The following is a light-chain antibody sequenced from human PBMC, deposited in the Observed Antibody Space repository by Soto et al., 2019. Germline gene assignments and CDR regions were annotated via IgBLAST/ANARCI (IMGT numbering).Light chain of an antibody. V-gene: IGKV3-20*01. CDR1: QSVNSNY. CDR2: GAS. Sequence: EIVLRQSPGTLSLSPGERATLSCRASQSVNSNYLVWYQQKPGQAPRLLIYGASTRAAGITDRFSGSGSGTEFTLTISRLEPEDFAVYYCQHYDNSPLFGPVTMVDVK. CDR3: QHYDNSPL. J-gene: IGKJ3*01.